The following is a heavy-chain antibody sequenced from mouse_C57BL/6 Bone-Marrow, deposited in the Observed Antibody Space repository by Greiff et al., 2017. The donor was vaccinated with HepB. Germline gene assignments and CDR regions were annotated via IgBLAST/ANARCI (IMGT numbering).Heavy chain of an antibody. J-gene: IGHJ4*01. V-gene: IGHV5-17*01. CDR1: GFTFSDYG. CDR2: ISSGSSTI. D-gene: IGHD1-1*01. CDR3: ASDYYYGSSSSYYAMDY. Sequence: EVHLVESGGGLVKPGGSLKLSCAASGFTFSDYGMHWVRQAPEKGLEWVAYISSGSSTIYYADTVKGRFTISRDNAKNTLFLQMTSLRSEDTAMYYCASDYYYGSSSSYYAMDYWGQGTSVTVSS.